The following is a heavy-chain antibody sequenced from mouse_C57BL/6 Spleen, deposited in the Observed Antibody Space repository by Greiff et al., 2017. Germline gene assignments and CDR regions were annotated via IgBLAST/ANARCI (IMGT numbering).Heavy chain of an antibody. CDR3: ARWGNWNLDY. CDR2: IDPSDSYT. D-gene: IGHD2-1*01. CDR1: GYTFTSYW. Sequence: VQLQQPGAELVMPGASVKLSCKASGYTFTSYWMHWVKQRPGQGLEWIGEIDPSDSYTNYNQKFKGKSTLTVDKSSSTAYMQRSSLTSEDAAVYYCARWGNWNLDYWGQGTTLTVSS. J-gene: IGHJ2*01. V-gene: IGHV1-69*01.